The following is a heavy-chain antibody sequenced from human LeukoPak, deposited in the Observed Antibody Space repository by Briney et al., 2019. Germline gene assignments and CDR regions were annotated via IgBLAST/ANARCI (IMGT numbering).Heavy chain of an antibody. D-gene: IGHD1-1*01. J-gene: IGHJ6*02. CDR3: ARRNDPYGMDV. Sequence: PSETLSLTCSVSGGSVSSYYWSWIRQSPGKGLEWIGYIHNSGRTNYNPSLKSRVTGFVDTSKNQVSLRLSSVTAADTAVYYCARRNDPYGMDVWGQGTTVTVSS. CDR2: IHNSGRT. V-gene: IGHV4-4*08. CDR1: GGSVSSYY.